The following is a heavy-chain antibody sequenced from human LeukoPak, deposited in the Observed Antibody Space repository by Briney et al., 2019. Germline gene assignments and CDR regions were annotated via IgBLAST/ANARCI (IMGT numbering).Heavy chain of an antibody. Sequence: TGGSLRLSCAASGFTLSDHHRDWVRQAPGKGREWVGRIKDKTDGGTTDYAAPVKDRFTISRDDSKNTLYLQMNSLKTEDTAVYYCTTGTWLSQDYWGQGTLVTVSS. J-gene: IGHJ4*02. CDR1: GFTLSDHH. D-gene: IGHD3-22*01. V-gene: IGHV3-15*01. CDR2: IKDKTDGGTT. CDR3: TTGTWLSQDY.